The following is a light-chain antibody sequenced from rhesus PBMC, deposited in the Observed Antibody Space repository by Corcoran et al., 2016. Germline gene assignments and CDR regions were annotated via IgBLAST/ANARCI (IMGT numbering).Light chain of an antibody. J-gene: IGKJ1*01. V-gene: IGKV1-21*01. Sequence: DIQMTQSPSSLSASVGDRVTIICRASQGISIWLAWYQQKPGKAPKPLSYKASALQSGVPSRIRGSGSGTEFTLTISSLQPEDFATYYYQQHDSAPRTFGQGTKVEIK. CDR3: QQHDSAPRT. CDR1: QGISIW. CDR2: KAS.